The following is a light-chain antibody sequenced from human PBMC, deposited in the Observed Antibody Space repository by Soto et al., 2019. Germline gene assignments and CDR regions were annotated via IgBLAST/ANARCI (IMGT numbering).Light chain of an antibody. J-gene: IGKJ5*01. CDR1: QDIGSH. V-gene: IGKV1D-16*01. CDR2: FAS. Sequence: DIQMTQSPSSLSASVGDRVTITCRASQDIGSHLAWYQQKPEKAPKSLIYFASTLQSGVPSRFSASGSGTDFTLTISSLQPEDFATYYCQQFRSFPITLGQRTRLEIK. CDR3: QQFRSFPIT.